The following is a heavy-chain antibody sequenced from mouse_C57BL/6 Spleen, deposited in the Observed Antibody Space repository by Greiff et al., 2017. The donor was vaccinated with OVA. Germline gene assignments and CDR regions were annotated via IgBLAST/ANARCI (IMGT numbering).Heavy chain of an antibody. D-gene: IGHD2-12*01. J-gene: IGHJ1*03. V-gene: IGHV3-8*01. Sequence: EVQLQQSGPGLAKPSQTLSLTCSVTGYSITSDYWNWIRKFPGNKLEYMGYISSSGSTSYNPSLKSRISITRDTSKNQYYLQLHSVTTEDTATYYCARSLSYDSPYFDVWDTGTTVTVSS. CDR2: ISSSGST. CDR3: ARSLSYDSPYFDV. CDR1: GYSITSDY.